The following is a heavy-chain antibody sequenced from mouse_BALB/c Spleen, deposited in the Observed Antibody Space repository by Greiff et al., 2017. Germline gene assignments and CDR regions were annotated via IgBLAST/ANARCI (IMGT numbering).Heavy chain of an antibody. CDR2: IWSGGST. Sequence: VKLVESGPGLVQPSQSLSITCTVSGFSLTSYGVHWVRQSPGKGLEWLGVIWSGGSTDYNAAFISRLSISKDNSKSQVFFKMNSLQANDTAIYYCARNTGSGDYAMDYWGQGTSVTVSS. V-gene: IGHV2-2*02. J-gene: IGHJ4*01. CDR3: ARNTGSGDYAMDY. CDR1: GFSLTSYG. D-gene: IGHD4-1*01.